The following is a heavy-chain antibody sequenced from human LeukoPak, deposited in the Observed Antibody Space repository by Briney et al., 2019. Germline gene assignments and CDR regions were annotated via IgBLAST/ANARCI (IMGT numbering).Heavy chain of an antibody. CDR3: ASGHYDFWSGGYYFDY. CDR2: INHSGST. Sequence: PSETLSLTCAVYGGSFSGYYWSWVRRPPGKGLEWIGEINHSGSTNYNPSLKSRVTISVDTSKNQFSLKLSSVTDADTAVYYCASGHYDFWSGGYYFDYWGQGTLVTVSS. J-gene: IGHJ4*02. V-gene: IGHV4-34*01. D-gene: IGHD3-3*01. CDR1: GGSFSGYY.